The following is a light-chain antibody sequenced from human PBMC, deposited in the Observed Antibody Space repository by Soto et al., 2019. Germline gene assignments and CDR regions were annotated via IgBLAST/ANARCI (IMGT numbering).Light chain of an antibody. J-gene: IGKJ1*01. Sequence: SLPAAVWAGVTCALRASQDISSYLAWYQQKPGKAPKLLIYGASTLQSGVPSGFSGSGSGTEFTLTISSLQPDDFATYYCQHYNSYSEAFGQGTKVDI. CDR2: GAS. CDR3: QHYNSYSEA. V-gene: IGKV1-9*01. CDR1: QDISSY.